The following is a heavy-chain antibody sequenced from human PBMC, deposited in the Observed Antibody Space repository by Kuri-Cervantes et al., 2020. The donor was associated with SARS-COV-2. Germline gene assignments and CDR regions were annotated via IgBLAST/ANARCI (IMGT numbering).Heavy chain of an antibody. Sequence: GGSLRLSCAASGVSFSSYAMSWVRQAPGKGLEWVSAISGSGGSTYYADSVKGRFTISRDNSKSTLYLQMNSLRAEDTAVYYCAKTTMVQGVIISGWIDYWGQGTLVTVTS. CDR1: GVSFSSYA. V-gene: IGHV3-23*01. CDR2: ISGSGGST. J-gene: IGHJ4*02. D-gene: IGHD3-10*01. CDR3: AKTTMVQGVIISGWIDY.